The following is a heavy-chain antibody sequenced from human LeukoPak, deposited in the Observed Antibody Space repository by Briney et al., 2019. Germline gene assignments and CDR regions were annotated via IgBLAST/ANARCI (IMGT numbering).Heavy chain of an antibody. CDR3: ARVQVQWLVRSAFDI. Sequence: PSESLSLTCAVYGGSFSGYYGSWIRPPPGKGREWIGEINHRGNKNYNPSLKRRVAISVATSKNQSSRKLSSVTAADTAVYCCARVQVQWLVRSAFDIWGQGTMVTVSS. J-gene: IGHJ3*02. CDR2: INHRGNK. CDR1: GGSFSGYY. D-gene: IGHD6-19*01. V-gene: IGHV4-34*01.